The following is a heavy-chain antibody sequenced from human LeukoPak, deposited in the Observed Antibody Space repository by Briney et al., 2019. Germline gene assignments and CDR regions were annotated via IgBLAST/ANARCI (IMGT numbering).Heavy chain of an antibody. V-gene: IGHV5-51*01. Sequence: GESLKISCKGSGYSFTSYWIGWVRQMPGKGLGWMGIIYPGDSDTRYSPSFQGQVTISADKSISTAYLQWSSLKASDTAMYYCARHGPDYSDSSGYYWAHYFDYWGQGTLVTVSS. D-gene: IGHD3-22*01. J-gene: IGHJ4*02. CDR1: GYSFTSYW. CDR3: ARHGPDYSDSSGYYWAHYFDY. CDR2: IYPGDSDT.